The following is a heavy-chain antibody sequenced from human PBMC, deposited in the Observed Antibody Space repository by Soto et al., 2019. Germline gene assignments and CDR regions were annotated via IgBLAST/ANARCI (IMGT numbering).Heavy chain of an antibody. CDR3: AKDTELRYFDWAIDI. CDR1: GFTFNSYG. V-gene: IGHV3-30*18. CDR2: ISYDGSNK. J-gene: IGHJ3*02. Sequence: QVQLVESGGGVVQPGRSLRLSCAASGFTFNSYGMHWVRQAPGKGLEWVAVISYDGSNKYYADSVKGRFTISRDNSKNTLYLQMNSLRAEDTAVYYCAKDTELRYFDWAIDIWGQGTMVTVSS. D-gene: IGHD3-9*01.